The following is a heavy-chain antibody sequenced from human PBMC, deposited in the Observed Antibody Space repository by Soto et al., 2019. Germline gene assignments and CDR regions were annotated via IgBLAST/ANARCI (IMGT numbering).Heavy chain of an antibody. V-gene: IGHV3-64D*08. J-gene: IGHJ6*02. CDR3: VNLMVFYLYGMDV. CDR2: ISSNGGST. CDR1: GFTFSSYA. Sequence: PGGSLRLSCSASGFTFSSYAMHWVRQAPGKGLEYVSAISSNGGSTYYADSVKGRFTISRDNSKNTLYLQMSSLRAEDTAVYYCVNLMVFYLYGMDVWGQGTTVTVSS. D-gene: IGHD2-8*01.